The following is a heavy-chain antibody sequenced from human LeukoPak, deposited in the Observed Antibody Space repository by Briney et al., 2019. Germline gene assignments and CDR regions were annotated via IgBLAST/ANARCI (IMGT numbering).Heavy chain of an antibody. Sequence: GASVKVSCKASGYTFTGYYMHWVRQAPGQGLEWMGWINPNSGGTNYAQKFQGRVTMTRDTSISTAYMELSRLRSDDTAVYYCAAVNDYGDYFPSYYFDYRGQGTLVTVSS. CDR2: INPNSGGT. CDR3: AAVNDYGDYFPSYYFDY. V-gene: IGHV1-2*02. D-gene: IGHD4-17*01. J-gene: IGHJ4*02. CDR1: GYTFTGYY.